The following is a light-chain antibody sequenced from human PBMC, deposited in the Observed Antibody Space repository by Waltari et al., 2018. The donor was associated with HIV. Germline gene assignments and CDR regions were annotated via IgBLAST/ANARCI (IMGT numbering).Light chain of an antibody. CDR1: SSDVGGYNY. J-gene: IGLJ2*01. CDR2: EVS. V-gene: IGLV2-14*01. Sequence: QSALTQPASVSGSPGQSITIPCTGTSSDVGGYNYVSWYQHHPGKAPKLMIYEVSNRPSGVSNRFSGSKSGNTASLTISGLQAEDEADFYCSSYTSSRAVVFGGGTKLTVL. CDR3: SSYTSSRAVV.